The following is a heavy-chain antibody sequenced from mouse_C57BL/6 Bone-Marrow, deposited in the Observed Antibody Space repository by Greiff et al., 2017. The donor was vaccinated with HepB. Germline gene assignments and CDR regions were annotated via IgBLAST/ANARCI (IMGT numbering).Heavy chain of an antibody. J-gene: IGHJ4*01. Sequence: EVKLMESGGDLVKPGGSLKLSCAASGFTFSSYGMSWVRQTPDKRLEWVATISSGGSYTYYPDSVKGRFTISRDNAKNTLYLQMSSLKSEDTAMYYCARQIYYGYDAFMDYWGQGTSVTVSS. CDR3: ARQIYYGYDAFMDY. D-gene: IGHD2-2*01. CDR1: GFTFSSYG. CDR2: ISSGGSYT. V-gene: IGHV5-6*01.